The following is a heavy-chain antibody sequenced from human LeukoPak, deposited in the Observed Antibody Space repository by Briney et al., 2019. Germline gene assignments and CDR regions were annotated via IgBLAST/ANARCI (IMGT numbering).Heavy chain of an antibody. CDR1: GYSISSGYY. J-gene: IGHJ4*02. D-gene: IGHD5-18*01. CDR3: ASCGYSYGYGNYFDY. CDR2: IYHSGST. V-gene: IGHV4-38-2*02. Sequence: SETLSLTCTVSGYSISSGYYWGWIRQPPGKGLEWIGSIYHSGSTYYNPSLKSRVTISVDTSKNQFSLKLSSVTAADTAVYYCASCGYSYGYGNYFDYWGQGTLVTVSS.